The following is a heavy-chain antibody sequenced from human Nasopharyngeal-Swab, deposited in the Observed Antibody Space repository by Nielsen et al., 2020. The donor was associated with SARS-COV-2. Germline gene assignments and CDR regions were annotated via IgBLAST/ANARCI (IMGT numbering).Heavy chain of an antibody. J-gene: IGHJ5*02. V-gene: IGHV3-23*01. D-gene: IGHD6-13*01. CDR2: ISGNGDTT. CDR3: ARPLSRDSTWTTEANWFDP. Sequence: GESLKISCAASGFTFSSYAMSWVRQAPGKGLEWVSAISGNGDTTYYADSVKGRFTISRDNSEKTVYLQMNSLRAEDTALYHCARPLSRDSTWTTEANWFDPWGQGTLVTVSS. CDR1: GFTFSSYA.